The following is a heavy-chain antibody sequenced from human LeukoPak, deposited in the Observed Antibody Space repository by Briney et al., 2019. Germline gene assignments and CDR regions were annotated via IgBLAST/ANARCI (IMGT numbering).Heavy chain of an antibody. V-gene: IGHV3-30*02. CDR2: IRYDGDIN. D-gene: IGHD6-13*01. J-gene: IGHJ4*02. CDR1: GFIFSNYA. CDR3: AHLQQSLWIPEFDY. Sequence: PGGSLRLSCAGSGFIFSNYAMHWVRQAPGKGLEWVAFIRYDGDINYYADSVKGRFTISRDNSKNTLYLQMNSLRAEDTAVYYCAHLQQSLWIPEFDYWGQGTLVTVSS.